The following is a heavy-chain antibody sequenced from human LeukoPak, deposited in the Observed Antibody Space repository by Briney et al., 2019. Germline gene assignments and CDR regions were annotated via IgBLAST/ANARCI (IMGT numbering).Heavy chain of an antibody. V-gene: IGHV3-21*01. J-gene: IGHJ4*02. CDR2: ISRESAYI. Sequence: GGSLRLSCAASGFTFSTYNMNWVRQAPGKGLEWVAYISRESAYIYYGVSVKGRFTISRDNGRSSVDLQMNSLRADDTAVYYCAANFDLWGQGTLVTVSS. CDR1: GFTFSTYN. CDR3: AANFDL.